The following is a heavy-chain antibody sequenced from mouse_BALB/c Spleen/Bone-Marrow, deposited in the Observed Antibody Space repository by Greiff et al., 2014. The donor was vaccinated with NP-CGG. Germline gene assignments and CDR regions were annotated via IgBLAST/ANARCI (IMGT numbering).Heavy chain of an antibody. CDR1: GYAFTNYL. V-gene: IGHV1-54*01. CDR3: ARRDGSYFDY. CDR2: INPGSGGT. D-gene: IGHD3-3*01. Sequence: QVQLKESGAELVRPGTSVKVSCKASGYAFTNYLIEWVKQRPGQGLEWIGMINPGSGGTNYNEKFKGKATLTADKSPSTAYMQLSSLTSDDSAVYFCARRDGSYFDYWGQGTTLTVSS. J-gene: IGHJ2*01.